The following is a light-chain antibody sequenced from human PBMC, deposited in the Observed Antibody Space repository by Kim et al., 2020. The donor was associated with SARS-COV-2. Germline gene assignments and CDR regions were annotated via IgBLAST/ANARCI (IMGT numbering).Light chain of an antibody. V-gene: IGLV3-19*01. J-gene: IGLJ2*01. Sequence: SSELTQDPAVSVALGQTVRITCQGDSLRNFFASWYQQKPVQAPLLVIYGKNNRPSGIPDRFSGSSLGNTASLIITGTQAGDEADYYCNSRDSNTNQVVFG. CDR3: NSRDSNTNQVV. CDR2: GKN. CDR1: SLRNFF.